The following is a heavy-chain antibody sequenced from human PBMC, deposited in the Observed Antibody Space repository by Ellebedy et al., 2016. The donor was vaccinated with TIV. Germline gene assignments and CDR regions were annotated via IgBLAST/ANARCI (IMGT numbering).Heavy chain of an antibody. CDR2: IYPGDSDT. D-gene: IGHD1-26*01. Sequence: GGSLRLSXKGSGYSFTSYWISWVRQMPGKGLEWMGIIYPGDSDTRYSPSFQGQVTISADKSISTAYLQWSSLKASDTAMYYCARHESGSYYPYWGQGTLVTVSS. J-gene: IGHJ4*02. V-gene: IGHV5-51*01. CDR1: GYSFTSYW. CDR3: ARHESGSYYPY.